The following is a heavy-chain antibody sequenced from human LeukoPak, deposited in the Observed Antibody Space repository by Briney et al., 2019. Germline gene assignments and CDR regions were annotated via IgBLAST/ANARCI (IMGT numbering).Heavy chain of an antibody. CDR1: GFTFSSYA. Sequence: SGGSLRLSCTVSGFTFSSYAMSWVRQAPGKGLEWVSAISGSGGSTYYADSVKGRFTISRDNSKNTLYLQMNSLRAEDTAVYYCAKDSYDSSGYTYWGQGTLVTVSS. D-gene: IGHD3-22*01. J-gene: IGHJ4*02. CDR3: AKDSYDSSGYTY. V-gene: IGHV3-23*01. CDR2: ISGSGGST.